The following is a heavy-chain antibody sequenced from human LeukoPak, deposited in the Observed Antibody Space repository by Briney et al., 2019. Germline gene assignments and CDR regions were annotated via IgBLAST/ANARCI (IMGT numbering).Heavy chain of an antibody. CDR3: ARPHNSGWEFDP. D-gene: IGHD5-12*01. J-gene: IGHJ5*02. CDR1: GYTFTSYA. Sequence: ASVKVSCKASGYTFTSYAMHWVRQAPGQRPEWMGWINAGNGNTKYSQKFRGRVTITRDTSASTAYMELSSLRSEDTAVYYCARPHNSGWEFDPWGQGTLVTVSS. CDR2: INAGNGNT. V-gene: IGHV1-3*01.